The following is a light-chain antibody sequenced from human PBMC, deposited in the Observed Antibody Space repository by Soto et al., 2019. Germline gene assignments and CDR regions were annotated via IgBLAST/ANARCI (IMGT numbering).Light chain of an antibody. CDR2: GAS. J-gene: IGKJ5*01. V-gene: IGKV3-20*01. CDR1: QSDNTRH. CDR3: QQYGSSIT. Sequence: EIMLTQSPGTLSLYAGERATLSCRASQSDNTRHLAWYQQKPGQAPRLLIYGASSRATGIPDRFSGSWSGTDFTLTISRLEPEDFAVYYCQQYGSSITFGQGTRLEIK.